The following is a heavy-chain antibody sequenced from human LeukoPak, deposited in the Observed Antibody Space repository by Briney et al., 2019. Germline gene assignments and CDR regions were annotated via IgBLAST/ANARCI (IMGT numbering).Heavy chain of an antibody. J-gene: IGHJ4*02. CDR3: AGTSPIGKYYFDY. D-gene: IGHD1-26*01. CDR1: GFTFSSYA. Sequence: GGSLRLSCAASGFTFSSYAMHWVRQAPGRGLEWVAVISYDGSNKYYADSVKGRFTISRDNSKNTLYLQMNSLRAEDTAVYYCAGTSPIGKYYFDYWGQGTLVTVSS. CDR2: ISYDGSNK. V-gene: IGHV3-30*04.